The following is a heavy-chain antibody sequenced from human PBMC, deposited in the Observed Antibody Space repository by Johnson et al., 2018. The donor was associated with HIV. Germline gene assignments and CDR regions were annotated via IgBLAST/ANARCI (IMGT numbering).Heavy chain of an antibody. CDR1: GFTFNSYA. Sequence: QVHLVESGGGVVQPGRSLRLFCAASGFTFNSYAMHWVRQAPGKGLEWVAVISYDGSNKYYADSVKGRFTISRDNSKNTLYLQMNSLRAEDTAVYYCAKDGGSYGGAFDIWGQGTMVTVSS. CDR2: ISYDGSNK. CDR3: AKDGGSYGGAFDI. J-gene: IGHJ3*02. V-gene: IGHV3-30*04. D-gene: IGHD1-26*01.